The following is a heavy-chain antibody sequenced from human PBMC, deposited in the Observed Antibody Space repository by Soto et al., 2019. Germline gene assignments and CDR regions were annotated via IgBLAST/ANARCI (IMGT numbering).Heavy chain of an antibody. CDR3: ARDAPPPGGRFSWWHYYDENRIDV. Sequence: QVQVVQSGDEVKETGASVRVSCRTSGYSFTAYGISWVRQAPGQGLEWMGWISCYNGKTKYAQKVQGRVTMTTDTFPSTAYMYVRSPRSGDTAMYYCARDAPPPGGRFSWWHYYDENRIDVWGHGTTVTVSS. V-gene: IGHV1-18*01. D-gene: IGHD3-3*01. CDR2: ISCYNGKT. J-gene: IGHJ6*02. CDR1: GYSFTAYG.